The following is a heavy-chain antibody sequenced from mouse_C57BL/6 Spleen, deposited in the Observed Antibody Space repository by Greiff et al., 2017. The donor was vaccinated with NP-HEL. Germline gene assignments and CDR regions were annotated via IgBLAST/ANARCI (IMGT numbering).Heavy chain of an antibody. V-gene: IGHV1-9*01. CDR1: GYTFTGYW. J-gene: IGHJ3*01. D-gene: IGHD3-2*02. Sequence: QVQLQQSGAELMKPGASVKLSCKATGYTFTGYWIEWVKQRPGHGLEWIGEILPGSGSTNYTEKFKGKATFTADTSSNTAYLQLSSLTTEDSAIYYCARDSSGYRAWFAYWGQGTLVTVSA. CDR3: ARDSSGYRAWFAY. CDR2: ILPGSGST.